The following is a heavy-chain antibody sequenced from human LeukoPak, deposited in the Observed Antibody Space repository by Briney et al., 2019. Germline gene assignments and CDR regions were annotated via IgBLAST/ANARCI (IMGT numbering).Heavy chain of an antibody. V-gene: IGHV4-39*01. CDR2: IYYSGST. Sequence: PSETLSLTCTLSGGSISSSSYYWGWIRQPPGKGLEWIGSIYYSGSTYYNPSLKSRVTISVDTSKNQFSLKLSSVTAADTAVYYCARQRDFWSQYYFDYWGQGTLVTVSS. J-gene: IGHJ4*02. CDR1: GGSISSSSYY. D-gene: IGHD3-3*01. CDR3: ARQRDFWSQYYFDY.